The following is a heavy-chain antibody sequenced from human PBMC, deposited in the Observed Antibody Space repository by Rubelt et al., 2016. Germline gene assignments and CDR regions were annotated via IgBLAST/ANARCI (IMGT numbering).Heavy chain of an antibody. D-gene: IGHD6-13*01. Sequence: QVQLVQSGAVLKKPGASVKVSCKVSGDTLSVFSIHWVRQAPGKGLEWMGGFDGEDGETVYAKTFAGRLTMTEATATDTAYMELSRLTSADTAVYYCSTADSSSWYDATDTWGQGTMVTVSS. J-gene: IGHJ3*02. CDR1: GDTLSVFS. V-gene: IGHV1-24*01. CDR3: STADSSSWYDATDT. CDR2: FDGEDGET.